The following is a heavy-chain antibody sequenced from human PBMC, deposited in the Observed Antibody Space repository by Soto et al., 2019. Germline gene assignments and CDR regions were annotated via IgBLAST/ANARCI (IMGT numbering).Heavy chain of an antibody. V-gene: IGHV1-2*02. CDR2: VNPKTGAT. D-gene: IGHD6-6*01. J-gene: IGHJ6*02. CDR1: GYIFIDSY. CDR3: ATIVGTSSIGEIYGLDV. Sequence: QVHLEQSATELKKPGASVTVSCKASGYIFIDSYIHWVRQAPGQGLEWLGWVNPKTGATFFAQNLEDRLTMTRDTFINTAYMDLTSLRSDDTAVDYCATIVGTSSIGEIYGLDVWGLGTTIIVSS.